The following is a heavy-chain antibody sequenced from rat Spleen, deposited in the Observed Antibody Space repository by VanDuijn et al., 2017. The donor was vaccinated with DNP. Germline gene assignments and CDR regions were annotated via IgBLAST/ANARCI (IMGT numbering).Heavy chain of an antibody. CDR1: GFTFSNYG. CDR3: ATASSDY. Sequence: EVQLVESGGGLVQPGRSMKLSCAASGFTFSNYGMAWVRQAPKKGLEWVAYISYDGGSTYYRDSVKGRFTISRDNAKSTLYLQMDSLRSEDTATYYCATASSDYWGQGVMVTVSS. V-gene: IGHV5-20*01. J-gene: IGHJ2*01. CDR2: ISYDGGST. D-gene: IGHD1-8*01.